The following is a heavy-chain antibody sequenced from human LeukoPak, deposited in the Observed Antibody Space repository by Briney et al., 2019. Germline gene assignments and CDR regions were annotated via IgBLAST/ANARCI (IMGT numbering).Heavy chain of an antibody. J-gene: IGHJ3*02. Sequence: PGGSLRLSCAASGFTFSSYSMSWVRQAPGKGLEWVSSISSSSSYIYYADSVNGRFTISRDNAKNSLFLQMNILRAEDTAVYYCSRNQWYSSSWSPLTCAFDIRGQGRMVTVSS. V-gene: IGHV3-21*01. CDR3: SRNQWYSSSWSPLTCAFDI. CDR2: ISSSSSYI. CDR1: GFTFSSYS. D-gene: IGHD6-13*01.